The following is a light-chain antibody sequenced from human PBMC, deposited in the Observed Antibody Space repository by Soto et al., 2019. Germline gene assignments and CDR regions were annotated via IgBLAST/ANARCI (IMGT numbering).Light chain of an antibody. Sequence: SYELTQPPSVSVAPGQTARITCGGNNIGIKSVHWYQQEPGQAPVLVVYDDSDRPSGIPERFSGSNSGNTAILTISRGEAGDEADYYCQVWDSSSDHYVFGTGTKVTVL. V-gene: IGLV3-21*02. CDR3: QVWDSSSDHYV. CDR1: NIGIKS. CDR2: DDS. J-gene: IGLJ1*01.